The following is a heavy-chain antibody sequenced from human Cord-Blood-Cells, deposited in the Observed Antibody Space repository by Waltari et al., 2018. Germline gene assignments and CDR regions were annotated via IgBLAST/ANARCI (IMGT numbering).Heavy chain of an antibody. CDR1: GGSISSYY. CDR2: IYYSGST. Sequence: QVQLQESGPGLVKPSETLSLTCTVSGGSISSYYWSWIRQPPGKGLEWIGYIYYSGSTNYNPSLKSRVTISVDTSKNQFSLKLSSVTAADTAVYYCARRGTTGTTGWFDHWGQGTLVTVSS. V-gene: IGHV4-59*08. D-gene: IGHD1-1*01. CDR3: ARRGTTGTTGWFDH. J-gene: IGHJ5*02.